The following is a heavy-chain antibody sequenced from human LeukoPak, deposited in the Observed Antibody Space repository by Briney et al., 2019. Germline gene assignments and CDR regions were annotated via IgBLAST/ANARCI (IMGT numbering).Heavy chain of an antibody. V-gene: IGHV4-59*08. Sequence: SESLSLTCTVSGGSFSSYSRSWVRQPPGKGLEWIGYIYYSGSTNYNPSLKSRVTISVDTSKNQFSLKLSSVTAADTAVYYCARMGGCYAFDSWGQGTMVTVSS. CDR1: GGSFSSYS. D-gene: IGHD1-26*01. CDR3: ARMGGCYAFDS. CDR2: IYYSGST. J-gene: IGHJ3*02.